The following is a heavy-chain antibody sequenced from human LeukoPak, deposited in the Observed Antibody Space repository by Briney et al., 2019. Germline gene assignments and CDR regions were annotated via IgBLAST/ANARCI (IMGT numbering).Heavy chain of an antibody. J-gene: IGHJ3*02. CDR3: AAQWLVLGAFDI. Sequence: GGSLRLYCAASGFTFSSYAMSWVRQAPGKGLEWVSAISGSGASTYYADSVKGRFTISRDNSKNTLYLQMNSLRAEDTAVYYCAAQWLVLGAFDIWGQGTMVTVSS. V-gene: IGHV3-23*01. CDR2: ISGSGAST. CDR1: GFTFSSYA. D-gene: IGHD6-19*01.